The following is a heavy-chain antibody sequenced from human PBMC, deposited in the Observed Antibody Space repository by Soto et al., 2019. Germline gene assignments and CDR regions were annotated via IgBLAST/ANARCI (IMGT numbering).Heavy chain of an antibody. CDR1: GDSISSNNNY. J-gene: IGHJ5*02. D-gene: IGHD5-18*01. V-gene: IGHV4-30-4*01. Sequence: SETLSLTCTVSGDSISSNNNYWSWIRQPPGEGLEWIGFISYSGTTSYSPSLKSRVAISLDTSKNQFSLSLSSVTAADTAVYCCARGRGYSYGLDPWGQGTLVTVS. CDR3: ARGRGYSYGLDP. CDR2: ISYSGTT.